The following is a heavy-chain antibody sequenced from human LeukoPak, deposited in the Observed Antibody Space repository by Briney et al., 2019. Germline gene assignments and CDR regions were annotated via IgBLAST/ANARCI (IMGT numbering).Heavy chain of an antibody. D-gene: IGHD6-13*01. CDR3: ARKGVAAGLDY. J-gene: IGHJ4*02. CDR2: IYSSGST. CDR1: GGSISSFY. V-gene: IGHV4-59*01. Sequence: SETLSLTCVVSGGSISSFYWSWIRQPPGKALEWIGYIYSSGSTSYNPPLKSRVTISVDTSKNQFSLRLSSVTAADTAVYYCARKGVAAGLDYWGQGTLVTVSS.